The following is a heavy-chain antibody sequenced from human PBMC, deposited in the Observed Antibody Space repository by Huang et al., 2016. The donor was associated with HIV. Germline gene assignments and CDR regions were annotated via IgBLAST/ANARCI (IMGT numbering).Heavy chain of an antibody. Sequence: QVQLVESGGGVVQPGGSLRLSCAASGFTFSSYGMHWVCQAPGKGLEWVAFIRYDGSNKYYANSVKGRFTISRDNSKNTLYLQMNGLRAEDTAVYYCATDQNYYDSSGYYYEAFDIWGQGTMVTVSS. CDR3: ATDQNYYDSSGYYYEAFDI. CDR1: GFTFSSYG. J-gene: IGHJ3*02. D-gene: IGHD3-22*01. V-gene: IGHV3-30*02. CDR2: IRYDGSNK.